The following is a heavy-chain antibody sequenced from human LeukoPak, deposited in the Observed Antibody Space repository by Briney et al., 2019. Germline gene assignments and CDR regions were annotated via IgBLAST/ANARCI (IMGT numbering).Heavy chain of an antibody. CDR2: ISVYNGNR. Sequence: ASVKVSCKASSYTFTTYGISWVRQAPGQGLEWLGRISVYNGNRNYAQKLQGRVTMTTDTSTSTAYMELRSLRSDDTAVYYCARMILLLGDVLTVPPRGFDYWGQGTLVTVSS. D-gene: IGHD3-9*01. CDR3: ARMILLLGDVLTVPPRGFDY. J-gene: IGHJ4*02. CDR1: SYTFTTYG. V-gene: IGHV1-18*01.